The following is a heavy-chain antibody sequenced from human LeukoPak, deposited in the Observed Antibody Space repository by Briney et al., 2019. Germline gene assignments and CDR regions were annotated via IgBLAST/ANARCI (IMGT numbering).Heavy chain of an antibody. CDR3: ARASEDIVVVPAAIRSLFYYYYYMDV. J-gene: IGHJ6*03. V-gene: IGHV1-46*01. D-gene: IGHD2-2*02. CDR2: INPSGGST. Sequence: GASVKVSCKASGYTFTSYYMHWVRQAPGQGLEWMGIINPSGGSTSYAQKFQGRVTMTRDMSTSTVYMELSSLRSEDTAVYYCARASEDIVVVPAAIRSLFYYYYYMDVWGKGTTVTVSS. CDR1: GYTFTSYY.